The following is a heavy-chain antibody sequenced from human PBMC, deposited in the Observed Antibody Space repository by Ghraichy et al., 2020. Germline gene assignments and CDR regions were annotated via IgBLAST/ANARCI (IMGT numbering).Heavy chain of an antibody. V-gene: IGHV3-74*01. D-gene: IGHD4-11*01. J-gene: IGHJ4*02. CDR1: GFTFSSYW. Sequence: TCAASGFTFSSYWMHWVRQAPGKGLVWVSHINTDGSRTTYADSVKGRFSISRDNAKNTLYLQMNSLRAEDTAVYHCARGGDDYSDLGESRWGQGTLVTVSS. CDR2: INTDGSRT. CDR3: ARGGDDYSDLGESR.